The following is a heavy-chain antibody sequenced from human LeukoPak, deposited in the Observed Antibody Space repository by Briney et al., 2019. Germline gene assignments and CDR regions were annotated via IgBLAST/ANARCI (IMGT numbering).Heavy chain of an antibody. J-gene: IGHJ3*02. CDR1: GGSISSYY. CDR2: IYHSGST. D-gene: IGHD3-10*01. V-gene: IGHV4-59*12. CDR3: ARTYGSGSYYNPGAMNAFDI. Sequence: PSETLSLTCTVSGGSISSYYWSWIRQPPGKGLEWIGYIYHSGSTYYNPSLKSRVTISVDRSKNQFSLKLSSVTAADTAVYYCARTYGSGSYYNPGAMNAFDIWGQGTMVTVSS.